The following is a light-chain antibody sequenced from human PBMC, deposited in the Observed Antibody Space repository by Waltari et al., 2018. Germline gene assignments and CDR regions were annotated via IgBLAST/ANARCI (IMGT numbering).Light chain of an antibody. J-gene: IGLJ1*01. CDR2: DVG. CDR3: SSYTTSTTLL. V-gene: IGLV2-14*04. CDR1: STDVGAYNF. Sequence: CTGSSTDVGAYNFVSWYQQHPGKVPKLILYDVGNRPSGISHRFSASKSGNTASLTISGLQEEDEGEYYCSSYTTSTTLLFGTGTRLTVL.